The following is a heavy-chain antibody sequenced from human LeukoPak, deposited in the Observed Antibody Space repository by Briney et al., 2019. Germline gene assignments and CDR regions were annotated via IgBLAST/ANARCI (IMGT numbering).Heavy chain of an antibody. D-gene: IGHD1-26*01. CDR3: AKVLRSSSFDY. Sequence: GGSLRLSCAASGFTFSSYGMSWVRQAPGKGLEWVSAISGSGGSTYYADSVKGRFTISRDNSKNTLYLQMNSLRDEDTAVYYCAKVLRSSSFDYWGQGTLVTVSS. CDR1: GFTFSSYG. J-gene: IGHJ4*02. CDR2: ISGSGGST. V-gene: IGHV3-23*01.